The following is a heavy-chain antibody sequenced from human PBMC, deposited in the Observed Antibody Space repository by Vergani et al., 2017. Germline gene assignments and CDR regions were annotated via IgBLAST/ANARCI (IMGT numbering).Heavy chain of an antibody. Sequence: EVQLVESGGGLVQPGRSLRLSCAASGFTFDDYAMHWVRQAPGKGLEWVSGISWNSGSIGYADSVKGRFTISRDNAKNSLYLQMNSLRAEDTALYYCAKDIEDGDSLCCGYFDLWGRGTLVTVSS. CDR3: AKDIEDGDSLCCGYFDL. D-gene: IGHD4-17*01. J-gene: IGHJ2*01. CDR1: GFTFDDYA. CDR2: ISWNSGSI. V-gene: IGHV3-9*01.